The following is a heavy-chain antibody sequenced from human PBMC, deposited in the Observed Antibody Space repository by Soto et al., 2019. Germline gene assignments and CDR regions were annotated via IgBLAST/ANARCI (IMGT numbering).Heavy chain of an antibody. CDR2: VSSDGNHA. J-gene: IGHJ4*02. Sequence: QVQLVVSGGGVVQPGNSLRLSCVGSGFTFSSDALHWVRQGPGKGLEWVAVVSSDGNHAYYPDHVKGRFTISRDNSQSTVYLQMKSLKPEDTATYYCARDSAYSTASTHFDHWGQGTLVTVSS. V-gene: IGHV3-30*04. CDR3: ARDSAYSTASTHFDH. D-gene: IGHD2-2*01. CDR1: GFTFSSDA.